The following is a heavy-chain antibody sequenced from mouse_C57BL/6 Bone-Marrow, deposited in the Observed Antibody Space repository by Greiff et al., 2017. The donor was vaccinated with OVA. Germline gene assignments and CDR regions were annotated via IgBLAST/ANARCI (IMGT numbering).Heavy chain of an antibody. CDR2: IDPSDSYT. CDR1: GYTFTSYW. J-gene: IGHJ3*01. CDR3: ARGALGWDWFAY. D-gene: IGHD4-1*01. V-gene: IGHV1-69*01. Sequence: VQLQQPGAKLVMPGASVKLSCKASGYTFTSYWMHWVKQRPGQGLEWIGEIDPSDSYTNYNQKFKGKSTLTVDKSSSTAYMQLSSLTSGDSAVYYCARGALGWDWFAYWGQGTLVTVSA.